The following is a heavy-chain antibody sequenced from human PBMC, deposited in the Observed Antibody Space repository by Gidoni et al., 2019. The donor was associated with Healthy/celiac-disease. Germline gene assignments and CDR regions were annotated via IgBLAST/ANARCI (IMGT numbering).Heavy chain of an antibody. D-gene: IGHD6-19*01. V-gene: IGHV4-34*01. J-gene: IGHJ3*02. Sequence: QVQLQQWGAGLLKPSETLSLTCAVYGGSFSGYYWSWIRQPPGKGLEWLGEINHSGSTNYNPSLKSRVTISVDTSKNQFSLKLSSVTAADTAVYYCARGRLKIAVAGTSAFDIWGQGTMVTVSS. CDR2: INHSGST. CDR3: ARGRLKIAVAGTSAFDI. CDR1: GGSFSGYY.